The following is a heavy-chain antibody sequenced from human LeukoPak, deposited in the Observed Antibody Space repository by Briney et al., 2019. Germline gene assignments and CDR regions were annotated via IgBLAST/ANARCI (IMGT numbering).Heavy chain of an antibody. J-gene: IGHJ6*02. CDR1: GGSISSYY. V-gene: IGHV4-59*08. Sequence: SETLSLTCTVSGGSISSYYWSWIRQPPGKGLEWIGYIYYSGSTNYNPSLKSRVTISVDTSKNQFSLKLSSVTAADTAVYYCARHGTPDDDYGDYAPLYYYYGMDVWGQGTTVNVSS. D-gene: IGHD4-17*01. CDR3: ARHGTPDDDYGDYAPLYYYYGMDV. CDR2: IYYSGST.